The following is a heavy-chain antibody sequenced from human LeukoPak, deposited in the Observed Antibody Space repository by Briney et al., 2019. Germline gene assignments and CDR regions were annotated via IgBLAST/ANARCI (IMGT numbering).Heavy chain of an antibody. Sequence: GGSLRLSCAASGFTFSTYGMHWVRQAPGKGLEWVAVISFDANSKFYADSVKGRFTISRDNSKNTLYLQMNSLRPEDTAVYYCAKGGGTGYSSSWYSNWGQGTLVTVSS. J-gene: IGHJ4*02. CDR2: ISFDANSK. CDR3: AKGGGTGYSSSWYSN. V-gene: IGHV3-30*18. CDR1: GFTFSTYG. D-gene: IGHD6-13*01.